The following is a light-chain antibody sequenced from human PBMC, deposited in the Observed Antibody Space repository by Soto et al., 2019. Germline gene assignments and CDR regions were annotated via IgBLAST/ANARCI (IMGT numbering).Light chain of an antibody. CDR1: SSDVGSYNL. V-gene: IGLV2-23*01. Sequence: QSALTQPASVSGSPGQSITISCTGTSSDVGSYNLVSWYQQHPGKAHKLMIYEGSKRPSGVSNRFSGSKSGNTASLTISGLQAEDEADYFCSSYVGDSAYAFGTGTKLTVL. J-gene: IGLJ1*01. CDR3: SSYVGDSAYA. CDR2: EGS.